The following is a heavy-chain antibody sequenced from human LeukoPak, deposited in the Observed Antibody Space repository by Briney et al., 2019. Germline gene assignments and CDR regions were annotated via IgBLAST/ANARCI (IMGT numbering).Heavy chain of an antibody. CDR1: GFTFSSYS. D-gene: IGHD1-26*01. J-gene: IGHJ4*02. V-gene: IGHV3-21*01. Sequence: GGSLRLSCAASGFTFSSYSMNWVRQAPGRGLEWVSSISSSSSYIYYADSVKGRFTISRDNAKNSLYLQMNSLRAEDTAVYYCARDVGATLYYFDYWGQGTPVTVSS. CDR2: ISSSSSYI. CDR3: ARDVGATLYYFDY.